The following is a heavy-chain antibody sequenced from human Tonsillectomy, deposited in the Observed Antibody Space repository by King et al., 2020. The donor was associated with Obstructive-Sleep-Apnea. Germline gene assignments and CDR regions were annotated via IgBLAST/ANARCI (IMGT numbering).Heavy chain of an antibody. CDR1: GGSISSGGYS. CDR2: MYYSGST. J-gene: IGHJ1*01. D-gene: IGHD2-21*02. CDR3: AREEVVTGTYFQH. V-gene: IGHV4-30-4*07. Sequence: QLQESGPGLVKPSQTLSLTCAVSGGSISSGGYSWSWIRQPPGKGLEWIVYMYYSGSTYYNPSLKSRVIISVDTSKNQFSLRLSSVTAADTAVYYCAREEVVTGTYFQHWGQGTLVTVSS.